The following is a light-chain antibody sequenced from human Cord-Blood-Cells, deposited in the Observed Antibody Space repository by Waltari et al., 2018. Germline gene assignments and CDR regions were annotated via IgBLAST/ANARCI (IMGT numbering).Light chain of an antibody. CDR1: KSVLYSSNNKNY. Sequence: DIVMTQSPDSLAVSRGERATINCKSSKSVLYSSNNKNYLAWYQQKPGHPPKLLIYWASTRESWVPDRFSGSGSGTDFTLTISSLQAEDVAVYYCQQYYSTPYTFGQGTKLEIK. CDR3: QQYYSTPYT. J-gene: IGKJ2*01. CDR2: WAS. V-gene: IGKV4-1*01.